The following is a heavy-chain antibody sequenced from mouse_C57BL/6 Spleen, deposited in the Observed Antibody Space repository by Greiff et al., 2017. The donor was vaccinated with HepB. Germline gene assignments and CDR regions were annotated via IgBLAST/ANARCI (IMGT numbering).Heavy chain of an antibody. J-gene: IGHJ2*01. D-gene: IGHD4-1*01. Sequence: SGPELVKPGASVKISCKASGYTFTDYYMNWVKQSHGKSLEWIGDINPNNGGTSYNQKFKGKATLTVDKSSSTAYMELRSLTSEDSAVYYCASNWFFDYWGQGTTLTVSS. CDR1: GYTFTDYY. CDR3: ASNWFFDY. CDR2: INPNNGGT. V-gene: IGHV1-26*01.